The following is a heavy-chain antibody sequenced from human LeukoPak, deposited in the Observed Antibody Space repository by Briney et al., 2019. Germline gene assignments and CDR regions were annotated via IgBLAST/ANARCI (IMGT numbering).Heavy chain of an antibody. J-gene: IGHJ3*02. CDR1: GGTFSSYA. V-gene: IGHV1-69*01. CDR2: IIPIFGTA. Sequence: SVKVSCKASGGTFSSYAISWVRQAPGQGLEWMGGIIPIFGTANYAQKFQGRVTITADESTSTAYMELSSLRSEDTAVYYCARDRDVVVPAAIRDYDAFDIWGQGTMDTASS. CDR3: ARDRDVVVPAAIRDYDAFDI. D-gene: IGHD2-2*01.